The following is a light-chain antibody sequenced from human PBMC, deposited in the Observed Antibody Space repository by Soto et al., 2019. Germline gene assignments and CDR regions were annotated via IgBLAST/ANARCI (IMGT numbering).Light chain of an antibody. V-gene: IGKV1-39*01. CDR3: QQSYSTPWT. Sequence: DIPMTQSPSSLSASVGDRVTITCRASQSISSYLNWYQQKPGKAPKALIYAASTLQSGVPSRFSGSESGRDFTLTINWLQPEDFATYYCQQSYSTPWTFGQGTRVDI. CDR1: QSISSY. CDR2: AAS. J-gene: IGKJ1*01.